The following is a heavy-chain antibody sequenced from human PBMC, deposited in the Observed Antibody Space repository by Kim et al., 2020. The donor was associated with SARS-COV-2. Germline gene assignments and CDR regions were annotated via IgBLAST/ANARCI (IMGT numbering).Heavy chain of an antibody. J-gene: IGHJ4*02. CDR2: IYYSGAT. CDR1: GGSISDSRPH. CDR3: ARRNNFDY. Sequence: SETLSLTCSVSGGSISDSRPHWGWIRQPPGKGLEWIGSIYYSGATYYNPSLKSRVTTSIDTSKNQFSLKLTSVTAADTAVYYCARRNNFDYWGQGTLVSVSS. V-gene: IGHV4-39*01.